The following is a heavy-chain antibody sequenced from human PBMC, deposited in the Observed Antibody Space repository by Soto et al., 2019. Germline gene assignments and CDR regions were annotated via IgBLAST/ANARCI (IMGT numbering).Heavy chain of an antibody. D-gene: IGHD1-26*01. CDR2: IYHSGST. J-gene: IGHJ4*02. CDR1: GGSISNSNW. CDR3: AHRPIVGAAI. Sequence: QVQLQESGPGLVKPSGTLSLTCGVFGGSISNSNWWPWVRQPPGKGLEWIGEIYHSGSTNYNSSLMSRVTISLDKVNTQFSLKLTSVTAADTAVYYCAHRPIVGAAIWGQGTLVTVSS. V-gene: IGHV4-4*02.